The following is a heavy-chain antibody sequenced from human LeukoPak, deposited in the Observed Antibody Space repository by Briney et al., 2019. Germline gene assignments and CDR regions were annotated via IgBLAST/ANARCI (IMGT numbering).Heavy chain of an antibody. CDR3: AREGQWFGELLGDY. V-gene: IGHV3-7*01. CDR2: IKQDGSEK. J-gene: IGHJ4*02. CDR1: GFTFSSYW. Sequence: GGSLRLSCAASGFTFSSYWMGWVRQAPGKGLEWVANIKQDGSEKYYVDSVKGRFTISRDNAKNSLYLQMNSLRAEDTAVYYCAREGQWFGELLGDYWGQGTLVTVSS. D-gene: IGHD3-10*01.